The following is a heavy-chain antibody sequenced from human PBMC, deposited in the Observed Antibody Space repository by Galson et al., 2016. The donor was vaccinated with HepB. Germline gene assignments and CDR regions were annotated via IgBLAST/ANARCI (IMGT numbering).Heavy chain of an antibody. D-gene: IGHD3-9*01. V-gene: IGHV3-33*01. CDR3: ASFDSNKSSPFDFEY. CDR2: IWYDGSNK. Sequence: SLRLSCAVSGVTFTRYGFHWVRQAPGKGLEWVSFIWYDGSNKFYADSVKGRFYISRDDSKDTVYLQMSGLKDEDTAVYFCASFDSNKSSPFDFEYWGQGTLVTVSS. CDR1: GVTFTRYG. J-gene: IGHJ4*02.